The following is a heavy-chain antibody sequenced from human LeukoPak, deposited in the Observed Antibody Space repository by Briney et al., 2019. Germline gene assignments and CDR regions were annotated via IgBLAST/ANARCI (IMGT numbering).Heavy chain of an antibody. D-gene: IGHD1-26*01. Sequence: TGGSLRLSCVASGFTFSTYAMTWVRQAPGKGLEWVSWTTSSGASTYYADSVRGRFTISRDKSTSTLYLQMNSLRAEDSAVYYCAKGGGSYFHDYFDYWGQGTLVTVSS. CDR3: AKGGGSYFHDYFDY. J-gene: IGHJ4*02. CDR1: GFTFSTYA. V-gene: IGHV3-23*01. CDR2: TTSSGAST.